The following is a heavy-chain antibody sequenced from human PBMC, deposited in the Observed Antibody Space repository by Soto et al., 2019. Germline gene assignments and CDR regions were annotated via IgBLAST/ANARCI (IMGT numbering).Heavy chain of an antibody. V-gene: IGHV4-31*03. CDR1: GGSISSGGYY. Sequence: SETLSLTCTVSGGSISSGGYYWSWIRQHPGKGLEWIGYIYYSGSTYYNPSLKSRVTISVDTSKNQFSLKLSSVTAADTAVYYCARNPAMVTFFDYWGQGTLVTVSS. CDR3: ARNPAMVTFFDY. J-gene: IGHJ4*02. D-gene: IGHD5-18*01. CDR2: IYYSGST.